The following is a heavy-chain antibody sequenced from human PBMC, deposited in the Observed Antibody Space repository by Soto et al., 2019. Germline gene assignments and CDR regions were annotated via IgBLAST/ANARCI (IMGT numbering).Heavy chain of an antibody. J-gene: IGHJ4*02. D-gene: IGHD2-15*01. V-gene: IGHV4-30-4*01. CDR1: GGSISSGDYY. CDR3: ASLYCSGGSCYSRLYLDVNSYYFDY. Sequence: QVQLQESGPGLVKPSQTLSLTCTVSGGSISSGDYYWSWIRQPPGKGLEWIGYIYYSGSTYYNPSLKRRVTISVDTSKNQFSLKLSSVTAADTAVYYCASLYCSGGSCYSRLYLDVNSYYFDYWGQGTLVTVSS. CDR2: IYYSGST.